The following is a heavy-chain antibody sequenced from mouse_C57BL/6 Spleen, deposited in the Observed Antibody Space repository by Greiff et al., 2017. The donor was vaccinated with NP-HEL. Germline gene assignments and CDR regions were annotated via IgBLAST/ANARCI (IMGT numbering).Heavy chain of an antibody. V-gene: IGHV5-4*03. CDR2: ISDGGSYT. Sequence: EVMLVESGGGLVKPGGSLKLSCAASGFTFSSYAMSWVRQTPEKRLEWVATISDGGSYTYYPDNVKGRFTISKDNAKNNLYLQMSHLKSEDTAMYYCARAPYGNPHWYFDVWGTGTTVTVSS. CDR3: ARAPYGNPHWYFDV. CDR1: GFTFSSYA. D-gene: IGHD2-1*01. J-gene: IGHJ1*03.